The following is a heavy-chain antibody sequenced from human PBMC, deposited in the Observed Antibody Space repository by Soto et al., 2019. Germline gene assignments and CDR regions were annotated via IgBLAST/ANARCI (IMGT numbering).Heavy chain of an antibody. D-gene: IGHD2-15*01. CDR3: ARVADCSGGRCYFSVDY. J-gene: IGHJ4*02. CDR2: IYYSGST. CDR1: GGSISSGDYY. V-gene: IGHV4-30-4*01. Sequence: QVQLQESGPGLVKPSQTLSLTCTVSGGSISSGDYYWSWIRQRPGKGLEWIGYIYYSGSTYYNPSLKSRVTIAVDTSKNQFSLKLRSVTAADTAVYYCARVADCSGGRCYFSVDYWGQGTLVTVSS.